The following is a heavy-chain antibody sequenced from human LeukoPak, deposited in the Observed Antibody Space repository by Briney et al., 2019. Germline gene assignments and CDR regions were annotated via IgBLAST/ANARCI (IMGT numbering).Heavy chain of an antibody. CDR1: GFTFSSYS. CDR2: ISSSSSTI. CDR3: ATTGGSWYEGTLDY. Sequence: GGSLRLSCAASGFTFSSYSMNWVRQAPGKGLEWVSYISSSSSTIYYADSVKGRFTISRDNSKNTLYLQLNSLRAEDTAVYYCATTGGSWYEGTLDYWGQGTLVTVSS. D-gene: IGHD6-13*01. J-gene: IGHJ4*02. V-gene: IGHV3-48*01.